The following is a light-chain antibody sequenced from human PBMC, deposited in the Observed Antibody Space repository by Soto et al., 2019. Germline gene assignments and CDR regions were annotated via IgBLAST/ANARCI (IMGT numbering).Light chain of an antibody. CDR2: DVN. Sequence: QSALTQPRSVSGSPGQSVTISCTGTSSDVGGYNYVSWYQHPPGKAPKFLIYDVNKRPSGVPDRFAGSKSGNTASLTISGLQAEDEADYYCCSYTGSYTHVAFGGGTKVTVL. CDR3: CSYTGSYTHVA. CDR1: SSDVGGYNY. V-gene: IGLV2-11*01. J-gene: IGLJ2*01.